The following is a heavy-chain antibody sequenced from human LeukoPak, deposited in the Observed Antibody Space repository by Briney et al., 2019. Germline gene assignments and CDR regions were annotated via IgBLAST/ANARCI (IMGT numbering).Heavy chain of an antibody. J-gene: IGHJ5*02. V-gene: IGHV3-23*01. CDR2: ISGSGGGT. CDR1: VFTFSSYA. D-gene: IGHD1/OR15-1a*01. CDR3: ARIVTRTLNWFEP. Sequence: PGGSLRLSCAASVFTFSSYAMSWVRQAPGKGLEWVSAISGSGGGTYYADSVKGRFTISRDNSKNTLYLQMNSLRAEDTAVYYCARIVTRTLNWFEPWGQGTLVTVSS.